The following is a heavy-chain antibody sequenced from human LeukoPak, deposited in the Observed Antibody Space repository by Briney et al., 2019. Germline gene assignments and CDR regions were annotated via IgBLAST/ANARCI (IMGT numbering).Heavy chain of an antibody. CDR1: GGSISSSNW. CDR2: IFHNGSP. CDR3: ARVSYGDYGIWFDP. D-gene: IGHD4-17*01. J-gene: IGHJ5*02. V-gene: IGHV4-4*02. Sequence: SETLSLTCAVSGGSISSSNWWSWVRQPPGKGLEWIAEIFHNGSPNYNPSLKSRVTISVDKSKNQFSLKLSSVTAADTAVYYCARVSYGDYGIWFDPWGQGTLVSVSS.